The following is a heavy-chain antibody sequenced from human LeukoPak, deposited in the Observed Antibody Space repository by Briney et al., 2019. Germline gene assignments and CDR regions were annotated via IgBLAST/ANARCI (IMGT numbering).Heavy chain of an antibody. CDR3: ARVAEVGATGYYYYMDV. D-gene: IGHD1-26*01. V-gene: IGHV3-20*04. J-gene: IGHJ6*03. CDR1: GFTFDDYG. Sequence: PGGSLRLSCAASGFTFDDYGMSRVRQAPGKGLEWVSGINWSDGSTYYADSVKGRFTISRDNSKNTLYLQMNSLRAEDTAVYYCARVAEVGATGYYYYMDVWGKGTTVTISS. CDR2: INWSDGST.